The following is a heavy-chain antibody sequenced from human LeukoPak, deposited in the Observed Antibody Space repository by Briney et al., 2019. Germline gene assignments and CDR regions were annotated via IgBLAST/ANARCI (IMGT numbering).Heavy chain of an antibody. CDR2: IDWTGDK. CDR3: ARTIVVAVSSRPVREFDY. D-gene: IGHD2-15*01. CDR1: GVSLSTTRVG. V-gene: IGHV2-5*01. J-gene: IGHJ4*02. Sequence: SGPTLVNPTQTLTLTCAFSGVSLSTTRVGVGWIRRPPGKALEWLALIDWTGDKRYSPSLKSRLTITKDTSKNQVVLTMTNMDPVDTATYYCARTIVVAVSSRPVREFDYWGQGTLVTVPS.